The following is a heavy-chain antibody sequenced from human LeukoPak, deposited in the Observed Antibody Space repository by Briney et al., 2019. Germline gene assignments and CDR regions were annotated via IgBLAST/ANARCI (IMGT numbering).Heavy chain of an antibody. CDR1: GGTISSYA. V-gene: IGHV1-69*04. Sequence: SVKVSCKASGGTISSYAISWVRQAPGQGLEWMGRIIPILGIANYAQKFQGRVTITADKSTSTAYMELSSLRSEDTAVYYCARDGYSAYYGMDVWGQGTTVTVSS. D-gene: IGHD2-2*03. CDR3: ARDGYSAYYGMDV. J-gene: IGHJ6*02. CDR2: IIPILGIA.